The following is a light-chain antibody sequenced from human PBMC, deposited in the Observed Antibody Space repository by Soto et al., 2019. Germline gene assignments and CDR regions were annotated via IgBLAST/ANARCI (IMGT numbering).Light chain of an antibody. V-gene: IGKV3-20*01. CDR3: QQYGMSPT. CDR2: DAS. J-gene: IGKJ1*01. CDR1: QRVSSTY. Sequence: IVLTQSPDTLSLSPGERATLSCRASQRVSSTYLTWYQPKLGQAPRLLIYDASRRATGIPDRFSGSVSGTDFTLTISRLEPEDFVVYYCQQYGMSPTFGQWTNVEIK.